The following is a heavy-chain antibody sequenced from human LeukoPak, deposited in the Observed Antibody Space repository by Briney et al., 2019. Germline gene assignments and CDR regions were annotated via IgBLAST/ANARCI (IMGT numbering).Heavy chain of an antibody. CDR2: INHSGST. Sequence: PSDTLSLTCAVYGGSFSDYYWSWIRQPPGKGLEWIGEINHSGSTNYNPSLKSRVSVSVDTSKNQFSLKLSSVTAADTAVYYCARGGRLADYWGQGTLVTVSS. V-gene: IGHV4-34*01. CDR1: GGSFSDYY. CDR3: ARGGRLADY. J-gene: IGHJ4*02.